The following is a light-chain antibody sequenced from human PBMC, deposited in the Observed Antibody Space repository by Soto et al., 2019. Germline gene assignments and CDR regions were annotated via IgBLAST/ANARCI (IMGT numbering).Light chain of an antibody. CDR1: SGSLS. Sequence: QSVLTQPPSASGTPGQRVTISCSASSGSLSVDWYQHLPGTAPKLLIYSNYQRPSGVPDRFSGSKSGTSASLVISGLQSEDDDDYYCAGRDDSLSGLYVFGTGTKLTVL. J-gene: IGLJ1*01. V-gene: IGLV1-44*01. CDR2: SNY. CDR3: AGRDDSLSGLYV.